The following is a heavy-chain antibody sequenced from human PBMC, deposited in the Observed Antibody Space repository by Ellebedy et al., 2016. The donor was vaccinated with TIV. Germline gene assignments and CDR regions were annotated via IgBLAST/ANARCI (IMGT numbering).Heavy chain of an antibody. Sequence: ASVKVSXXASGYTFTSYGISWVRQAPGQGLEWMGWISAYNGNTNYAQKLQGRVTMTTDTSTSTAYMELSSLRSEDTAVYYCALLEDVDTAMVFDYWGQGTLVTVSS. CDR2: ISAYNGNT. CDR3: ALLEDVDTAMVFDY. V-gene: IGHV1-18*01. J-gene: IGHJ4*02. D-gene: IGHD5-18*01. CDR1: GYTFTSYG.